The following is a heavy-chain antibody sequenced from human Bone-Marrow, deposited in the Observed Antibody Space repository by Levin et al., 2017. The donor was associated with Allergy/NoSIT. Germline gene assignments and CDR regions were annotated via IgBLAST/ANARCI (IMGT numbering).Heavy chain of an antibody. CDR2: ISYDGSNK. CDR1: GFTFSSYA. J-gene: IGHJ2*01. D-gene: IGHD5-12*01. CDR3: ARGDVVATTMDWYFDL. Sequence: GGSLRLSCAASGFTFSSYAMHWVRQAPGKGLEWVAVISYDGSNKYYADSVKGRFTISRDNSKNTLYLQMNSLRAEDTAVYYCARGDVVATTMDWYFDLWGRGTLVTVSS. V-gene: IGHV3-30-3*01.